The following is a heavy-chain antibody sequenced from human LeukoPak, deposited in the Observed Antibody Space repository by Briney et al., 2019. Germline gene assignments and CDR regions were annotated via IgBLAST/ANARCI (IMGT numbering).Heavy chain of an antibody. Sequence: GRSLRLSCAASGFTFSSYAVHWVRQAPGKGLEWVAVISYDGGNKYYADSVKGRFTISRDNSKNTLYLQMNSLRAEDTAVYYCARDFFPSDYWGQGTLVTVSS. D-gene: IGHD3-3*01. CDR1: GFTFSSYA. CDR2: ISYDGGNK. J-gene: IGHJ4*02. CDR3: ARDFFPSDY. V-gene: IGHV3-30*03.